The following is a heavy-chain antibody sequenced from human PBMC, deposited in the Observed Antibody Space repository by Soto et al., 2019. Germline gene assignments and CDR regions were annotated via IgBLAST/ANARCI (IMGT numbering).Heavy chain of an antibody. D-gene: IGHD3-22*01. CDR3: ATGRRSWDNRGLYYNYYKGYFHF. Sequence: GGSLRLSCAASGFTFDDYHMSWLRQAPGKGLEWVSYISNSGTTIYYADSVKGRFTISRDNSKNTVFLQMNTLRAEDTAVYYYATGRRSWDNRGLYYNYYKGYFHFWGQGILVTVSS. V-gene: IGHV3-11*01. CDR1: GFTFDDYH. J-gene: IGHJ4*02. CDR2: ISNSGTTI.